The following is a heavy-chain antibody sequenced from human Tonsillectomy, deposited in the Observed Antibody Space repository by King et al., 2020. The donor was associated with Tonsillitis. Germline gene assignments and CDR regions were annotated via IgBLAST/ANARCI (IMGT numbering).Heavy chain of an antibody. CDR2: IYPGDSDT. V-gene: IGHV5-51*01. Sequence: QLVQSGAEVKKPGESLKISCKGSGYSFTSYWIAWVRQMPGRGLEWVGIIYPGDSDTRYSPSFQGQCTFSADKSISTAYLQWRSLKASDTAMFYCARQVDYYDSSGYRRYFDYWGQGTLVTVSS. D-gene: IGHD3-22*01. CDR3: ARQVDYYDSSGYRRYFDY. J-gene: IGHJ4*02. CDR1: GYSFTSYW.